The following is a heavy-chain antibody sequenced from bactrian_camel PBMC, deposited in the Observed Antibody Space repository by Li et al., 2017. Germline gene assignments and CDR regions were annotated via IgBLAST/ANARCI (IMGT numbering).Heavy chain of an antibody. D-gene: IGHD4*01. CDR1: GYTYSSNC. CDR3: AAAPWAIGGAECQIATIYLTGDY. J-gene: IGHJ4*01. CDR2: IYTGGGST. V-gene: IGHV3S40*01. Sequence: VQLVESGGGSVQAGGSLRLSCAASGYTYSSNCMGWFRQAPGKEREGVAAIYTGGGSTYYADSVKGRFTISQDNAKNTVYLQMNSLKPEDTAMYYCAAAPWAIGGAECQIATIYLTGDYWGQGTQVTVS.